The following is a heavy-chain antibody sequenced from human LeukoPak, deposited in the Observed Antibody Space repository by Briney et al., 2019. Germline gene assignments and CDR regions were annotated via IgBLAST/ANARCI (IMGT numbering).Heavy chain of an antibody. J-gene: IGHJ4*02. D-gene: IGHD3-22*01. Sequence: GESLKISCKGSGYSFSTYWIGWVRQMPGKGLEWMGIIYPGDSNTRYSPSFQGQVTISADKSISTAYLQWSSLKASDTAMYYCARLRRYYDSSGYHYFDYWGQGTLVTVSS. V-gene: IGHV5-51*01. CDR1: GYSFSTYW. CDR2: IYPGDSNT. CDR3: ARLRRYYDSSGYHYFDY.